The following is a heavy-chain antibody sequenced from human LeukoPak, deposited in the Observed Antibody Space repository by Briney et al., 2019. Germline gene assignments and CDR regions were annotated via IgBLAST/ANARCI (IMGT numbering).Heavy chain of an antibody. V-gene: IGHV4-4*09. CDR2: THPSGNT. CDR1: GGSNNSYY. D-gene: IGHD1-14*01. CDR3: AIKAPKKGWFDP. Sequence: PSETLSLTCTVSGGSNNSYYWSWIRQPPGKGLEWIGYTHPSGNTNYSPSLKSRVTISIDMSRNQFSLKLSSVTAADTAVYYCAIKAPKKGWFDPWGQGTLVTVSS. J-gene: IGHJ5*02.